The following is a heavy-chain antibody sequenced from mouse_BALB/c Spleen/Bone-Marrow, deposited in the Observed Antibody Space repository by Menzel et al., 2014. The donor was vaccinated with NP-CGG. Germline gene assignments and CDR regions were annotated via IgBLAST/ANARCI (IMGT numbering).Heavy chain of an antibody. CDR3: ARIDYYGH. J-gene: IGHJ3*01. CDR1: GYSFTGYN. CDR2: IDPSYGGT. V-gene: IGHV1-39*01. Sequence: VQLQQSGPELEKPGASVKISCKASGYSFTGYNMNWVKQSNGKSLEWIGNIDPSYGGTSYNQKFKGKATLTVDKSSSTAYMQLKSLTSEDSAVYYCARIDYYGHWGQGTLVTVSA. D-gene: IGHD1-2*01.